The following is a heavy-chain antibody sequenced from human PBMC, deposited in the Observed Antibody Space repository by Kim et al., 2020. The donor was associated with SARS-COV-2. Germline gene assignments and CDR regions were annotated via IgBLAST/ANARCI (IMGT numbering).Heavy chain of an antibody. Sequence: RTFYADSVKGRFIISRDNSRNTLFLQLSSRRAEDTALYYCARESSRRADYWGQGTLVTVSS. D-gene: IGHD2-2*01. J-gene: IGHJ4*02. V-gene: IGHV3-23*01. CDR3: ARESSRRADY. CDR2: RT.